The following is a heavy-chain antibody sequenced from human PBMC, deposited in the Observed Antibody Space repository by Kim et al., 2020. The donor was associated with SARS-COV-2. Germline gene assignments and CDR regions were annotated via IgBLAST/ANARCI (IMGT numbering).Heavy chain of an antibody. V-gene: IGHV3-23*01. J-gene: IGHJ4*02. Sequence: AKGRLTISSDNSKSTLYFQMYSLRAEDTAVFYCAKGRKGSGCAIYYFDSWGQGTLVTVSS. CDR3: AKGRKGSGCAIYYFDS. D-gene: IGHD2-8*01.